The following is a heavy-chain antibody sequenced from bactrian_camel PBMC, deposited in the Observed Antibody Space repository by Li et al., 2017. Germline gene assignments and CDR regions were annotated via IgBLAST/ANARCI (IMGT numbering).Heavy chain of an antibody. V-gene: IGHV3S55*01. CDR1: YTYDGGD. CDR2: ISSAGSA. D-gene: IGHD6*01. J-gene: IGHJ4*01. Sequence: QLVESGGGSVQAGGSLRLSCGYTYDGGDMAWFRQAPGMEREGVAAISSAGSADYADSVKGRFTISQDNAKNTVYLQMNSLKSEDTALYYCATDAVAPIKYNYWGQGTQVTVS. CDR3: ATDAVAPIKYNY.